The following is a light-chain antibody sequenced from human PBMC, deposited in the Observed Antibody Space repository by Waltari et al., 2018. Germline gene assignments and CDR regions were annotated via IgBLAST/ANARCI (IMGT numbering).Light chain of an antibody. V-gene: IGLV1-47*01. CDR2: RNN. CDR3: ATWDDRLSGPGV. J-gene: IGLJ3*02. Sequence: QSVLTQPPSASGTPGQRVTISCSGSSSNIGSNHGPWYQQPPGTAPKLRIYRNNQRPSGVPDRFSGSKAGTSASLAVSGLRSEDEADYYFATWDDRLSGPGVFGGGTKLTVL. CDR1: SSNIGSNH.